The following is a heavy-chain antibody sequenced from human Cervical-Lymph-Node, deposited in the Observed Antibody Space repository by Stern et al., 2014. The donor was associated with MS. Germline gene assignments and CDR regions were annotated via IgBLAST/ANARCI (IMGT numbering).Heavy chain of an antibody. CDR1: GGSISTTGYY. CDR3: AGSDRLWGSFDY. V-gene: IGHV4-31*03. D-gene: IGHD3-16*01. J-gene: IGHJ4*02. CDR2: IHYRGTT. Sequence: QVQLQESGPGLAKPSQTLSLTCTVSGGSISTTGYYWTWIRQPPGKGLEWIGYIHYRGTTYYNPSLKSRGTISVDTSKNQFSLHLTAVTAANTALYCCAGSDRLWGSFDYWGQGSLVTVSS.